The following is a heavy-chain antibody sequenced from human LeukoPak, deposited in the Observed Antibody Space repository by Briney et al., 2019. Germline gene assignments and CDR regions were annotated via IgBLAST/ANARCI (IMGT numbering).Heavy chain of an antibody. Sequence: PGEPLRLSCAASGFTFSSYAMNWVRQAPGKGLEWVSSISGSGDTIYYADSVKGRFTISRDNSKNTLYLQMNSLRAEDTAVYYCAKPLVTYYINYYFDYWGQGTLVTVSS. CDR1: GFTFSSYA. CDR3: AKPLVTYYINYYFDY. D-gene: IGHD4-11*01. J-gene: IGHJ4*02. V-gene: IGHV3-23*01. CDR2: ISGSGDTI.